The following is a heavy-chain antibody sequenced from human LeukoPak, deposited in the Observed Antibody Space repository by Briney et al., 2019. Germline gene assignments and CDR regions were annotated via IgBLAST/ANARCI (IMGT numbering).Heavy chain of an antibody. J-gene: IGHJ6*02. Sequence: GGSLRLSCAASGFTVSSNYMSWVRQAPGKGLEWVSVIYSGGSTYYADSVKGRFTISRDNSKNTLYLQMNSLRAEDTAVYYCARALLTSYYYGMDVWGQGTTVTVSS. D-gene: IGHD2-8*01. CDR1: GFTVSSNY. CDR2: IYSGGST. CDR3: ARALLTSYYYGMDV. V-gene: IGHV3-53*05.